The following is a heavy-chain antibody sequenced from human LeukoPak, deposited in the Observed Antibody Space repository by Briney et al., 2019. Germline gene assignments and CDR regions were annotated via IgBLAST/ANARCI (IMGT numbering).Heavy chain of an antibody. V-gene: IGHV3-30*03. CDR1: GFTFSSYG. CDR2: ISYDGSNK. D-gene: IGHD5-12*01. CDR3: AREGWLRAGYYYYGMDV. Sequence: PGGSLRLSCAASGFTFSSYGMHWVRQAPGKGLEWVAVISYDGSNKYYADSVKGRFTISRDNSKNTLYLQMNSLRAEDTAVYYCAREGWLRAGYYYYGMDVWGQGTTVTVSS. J-gene: IGHJ6*02.